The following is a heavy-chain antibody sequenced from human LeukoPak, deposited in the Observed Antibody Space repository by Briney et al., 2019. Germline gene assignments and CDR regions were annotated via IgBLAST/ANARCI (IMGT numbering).Heavy chain of an antibody. V-gene: IGHV3-23*01. Sequence: PGGSLRLSCAASGFTFSSFPLSWVRQAPGKGLEWVSVISGSGDSTVYADSGKGRFTISRDNSKNTLYLQMSSLRAEDTAIYYCAKPYCSSTSCYTRAFDIWAKGQWSPSLQ. CDR2: ISGSGDST. CDR3: AKPYCSSTSCYTRAFDI. CDR1: GFTFSSFP. D-gene: IGHD2-2*02. J-gene: IGHJ3*02.